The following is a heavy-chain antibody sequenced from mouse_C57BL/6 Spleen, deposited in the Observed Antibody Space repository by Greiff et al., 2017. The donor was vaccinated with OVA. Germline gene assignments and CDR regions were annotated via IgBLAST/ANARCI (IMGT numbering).Heavy chain of an antibody. V-gene: IGHV1-53*01. CDR2: INPSNGGT. D-gene: IGHD2-1*01. Sequence: QVQLQQPGTELVKPGASVKLSCKASGYTFTSYWMHWVKQRPGQGLEWIGNINPSNGGTNYNEKFKSKATLTVDKSSSTAYMQLSSLTSEDSAVYYCAREIIYYGNYIPCADWGQGTLVTVSA. CDR1: GYTFTSYW. CDR3: AREIIYYGNYIPCAD. J-gene: IGHJ3*01.